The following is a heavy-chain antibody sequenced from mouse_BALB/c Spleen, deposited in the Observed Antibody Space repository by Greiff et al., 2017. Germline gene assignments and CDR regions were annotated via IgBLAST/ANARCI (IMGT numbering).Heavy chain of an antibody. CDR2: ISSGSSTI. Sequence: EVQGVESGGGLVQPGGSRKLSCAASGFTFSSFGMHWVRQAPEKGLEWVAYISSGSSTIYYADTVKGRFTISRDNPKNTLFLQMTSLRSEDTAMYYCARSDGYYAMDYWGQGTSVTVSS. CDR1: GFTFSSFG. CDR3: ARSDGYYAMDY. D-gene: IGHD2-3*01. J-gene: IGHJ4*01. V-gene: IGHV5-17*02.